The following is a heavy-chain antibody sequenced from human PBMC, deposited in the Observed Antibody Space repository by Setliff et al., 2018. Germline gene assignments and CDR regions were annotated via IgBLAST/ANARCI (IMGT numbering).Heavy chain of an antibody. CDR2: IYYRGST. D-gene: IGHD2-15*01. CDR3: ARARTRILGV. CDR1: GGSISSSSYY. V-gene: IGHV4-39*07. J-gene: IGHJ6*04. Sequence: PSETLSLTCTVSGGSISSSSYYWGWIRQPPGTGLEWSGSIYYRGSTYYNPSLKSRVTISVDTSKNQFSLKLSSVTAADTAVYYWARARTRILGVWGRGTTGTVSS.